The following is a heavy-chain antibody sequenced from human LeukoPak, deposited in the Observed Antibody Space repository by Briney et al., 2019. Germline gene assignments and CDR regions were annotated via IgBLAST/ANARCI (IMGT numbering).Heavy chain of an antibody. CDR2: ISAYNGNT. CDR1: GYTFTSYG. J-gene: IGHJ4*02. CDR3: ARDQSGSYCSSTSCYYFDY. D-gene: IGHD2-2*01. Sequence: ASVKVSCKASGYTFTSYGISWVRQAPGQGLEWMGWISAYNGNTNYAQKLQGRVTMTTDTSTSTAYMELRSLRSDDTAVYYCARDQSGSYCSSTSCYYFDYWGQGTLVTVSS. V-gene: IGHV1-18*01.